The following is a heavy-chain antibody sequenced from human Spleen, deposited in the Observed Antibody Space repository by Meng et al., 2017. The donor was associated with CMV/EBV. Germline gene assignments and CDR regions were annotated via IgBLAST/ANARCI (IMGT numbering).Heavy chain of an antibody. J-gene: IGHJ6*02. Sequence: GESLKISCAASGFTFSNYNMNWVRQAPGRGLEWVSSISSSSSYAYHADSVKGRLTISRDNAKNSLYLQTNSLRADDTAVYYCARGSELGLYSMDVWGRGTTVTVSS. D-gene: IGHD7-27*01. V-gene: IGHV3-21*01. CDR2: ISSSSSYA. CDR3: ARGSELGLYSMDV. CDR1: GFTFSNYN.